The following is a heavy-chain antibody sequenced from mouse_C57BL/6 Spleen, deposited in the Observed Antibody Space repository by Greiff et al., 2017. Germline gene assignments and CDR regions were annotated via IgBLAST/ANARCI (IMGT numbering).Heavy chain of an antibody. V-gene: IGHV3-8*01. D-gene: IGHD1-1*01. J-gene: IGHJ1*03. CDR2: ISYSGST. CDR1: GYSITSDY. Sequence: EVKLVESGPGLAKPSQTLSLTCSVTGYSITSDYWNWIRKFPGNKLEYMGYISYSGSTYYNPSLKSRISITRDTSKNQYYLQLNSVTTEDTATYYCARGIGYGSSHWYFDVWGTGTTVTVSS. CDR3: ARGIGYGSSHWYFDV.